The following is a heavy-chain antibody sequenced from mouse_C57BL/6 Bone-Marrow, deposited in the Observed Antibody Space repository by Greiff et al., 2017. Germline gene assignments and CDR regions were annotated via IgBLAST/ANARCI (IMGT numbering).Heavy chain of an antibody. D-gene: IGHD1-1*01. J-gene: IGHJ1*03. CDR3: AGWDYYGSSYGRYFDV. CDR2: IYPRSGNT. CDR1: GYTFTSYG. Sequence: QVQLQQSGAELARPGASVKLSCKASGYTFTSYGISWVKQRTGQGLEWIGEIYPRSGNTYYNEKFKGKATLTADKSSSTAYMELRSLTSEDSAVYFCAGWDYYGSSYGRYFDVGGTGTTVTVSS. V-gene: IGHV1-81*01.